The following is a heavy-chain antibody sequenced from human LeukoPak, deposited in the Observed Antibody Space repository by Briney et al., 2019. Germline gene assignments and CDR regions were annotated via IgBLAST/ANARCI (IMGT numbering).Heavy chain of an antibody. J-gene: IGHJ4*02. V-gene: IGHV3-7*01. CDR3: ARDPRDYVWGSYRYTVGDY. Sequence: GGSLRLSCAASGFTFSSYWMSWVRQAPGKGLEWVANIKQDGSEKYYVDSVKGRLTISRDNAKNSLYLQMNSLRAEDTAVYYCARDPRDYVWGSYRYTVGDYWGQGTLVTVSS. CDR1: GFTFSSYW. CDR2: IKQDGSEK. D-gene: IGHD3-16*02.